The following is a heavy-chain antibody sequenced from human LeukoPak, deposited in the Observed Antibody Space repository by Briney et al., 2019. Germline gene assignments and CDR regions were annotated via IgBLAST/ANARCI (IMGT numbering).Heavy chain of an antibody. V-gene: IGHV3-53*01. CDR2: IYSGGNT. CDR1: GFTFSNAW. Sequence: GGSLRLSCAASGFTFSNAWMSGVRQAPGKGLEWVSVIYSGGNTYYADSVKGRFTISRDNSKNTLYLQMNSLRAEDTAVYYCARHDWFDPWGHGTLVTVSS. J-gene: IGHJ5*02. CDR3: ARHDWFDP.